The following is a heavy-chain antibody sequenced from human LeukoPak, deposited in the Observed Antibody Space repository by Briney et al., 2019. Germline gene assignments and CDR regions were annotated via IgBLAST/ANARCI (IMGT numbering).Heavy chain of an antibody. CDR3: VRDLYRIVVVPHYFDY. CDR2: ISYSSGSI. Sequence: PGGSLRLSCAASGFTFDEYAMHWVRQAPGKGLEWVSGISYSSGSIGYVDSVKGRFTISRDNAKNSLYLQMNSLRAEDTAVYYCVRDLYRIVVVPHYFDYWGQGTLVTVSS. D-gene: IGHD3-22*01. CDR1: GFTFDEYA. V-gene: IGHV3-9*01. J-gene: IGHJ4*02.